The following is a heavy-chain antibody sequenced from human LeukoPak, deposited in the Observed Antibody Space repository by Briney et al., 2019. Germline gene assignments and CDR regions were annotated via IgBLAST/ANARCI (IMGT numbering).Heavy chain of an antibody. V-gene: IGHV1-2*02. D-gene: IGHD3-22*01. Sequence: GASVKVSCKASGHTFSDNYMHWVRQAPGQGLEWMGWTNPNSGGTNYAQKFQGRVTMTRDTSISTAYMELSRLRSDDTAVYYCAGGSGDYSPDYWGQGTLVTVSS. CDR2: TNPNSGGT. CDR1: GHTFSDNY. CDR3: AGGSGDYSPDY. J-gene: IGHJ4*02.